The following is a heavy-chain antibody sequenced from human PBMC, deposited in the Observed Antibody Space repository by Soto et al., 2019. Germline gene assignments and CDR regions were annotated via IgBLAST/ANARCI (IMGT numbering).Heavy chain of an antibody. D-gene: IGHD3-16*02. Sequence: SETLSLTCTVSGGSVSSGSYYWSRIRQPPGKGLEWIGYIYYSGSTNYNPSLKSRLTISVDTSKNQFSLKLSSVTAADTAVYYCASSPYYDYVWGSYRYSDYWGQGTLVTASS. J-gene: IGHJ4*02. CDR3: ASSPYYDYVWGSYRYSDY. CDR2: IYYSGST. CDR1: GGSVSSGSYY. V-gene: IGHV4-61*01.